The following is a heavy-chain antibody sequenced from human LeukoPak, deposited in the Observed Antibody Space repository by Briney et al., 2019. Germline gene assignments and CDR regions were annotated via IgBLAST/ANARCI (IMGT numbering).Heavy chain of an antibody. CDR3: ANSVAVAGTALDY. V-gene: IGHV5-51*01. CDR1: GYNFTSYW. CDR2: FYPDDSET. D-gene: IGHD6-19*01. Sequence: PGESLKISCKASGYNFTSYWIAWVRQMPGKGLGWMGIFYPDDSETRYSPSFQGQVTISADTSTSTAYLQWTSLKASDTAMYYCANSVAVAGTALDYWGQGTLVTVSS. J-gene: IGHJ4*02.